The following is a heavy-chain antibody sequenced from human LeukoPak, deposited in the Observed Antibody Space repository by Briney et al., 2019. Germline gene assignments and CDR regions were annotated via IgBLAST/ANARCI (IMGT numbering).Heavy chain of an antibody. CDR1: GFTFSSYW. Sequence: GGSLRLSCVASGFTFSSYWMHWVRQAPGKGLVWVSRINDDGSRTNYADSVKGRFTISRDNAKNTLYLQMNSLRAEDTAVYYCARARGGIRFDYWGLGTLVTVSS. CDR3: ARARGGIRFDY. J-gene: IGHJ4*02. CDR2: INDDGSRT. V-gene: IGHV3-74*01. D-gene: IGHD3-16*01.